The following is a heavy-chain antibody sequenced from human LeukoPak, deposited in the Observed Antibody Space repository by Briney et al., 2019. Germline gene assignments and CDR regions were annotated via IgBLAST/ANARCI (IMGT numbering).Heavy chain of an antibody. D-gene: IGHD5-18*01. J-gene: IGHJ4*02. CDR2: LSAAGRTI. CDR1: GFALTSYS. CDR3: ARGGYTYGLDS. V-gene: IGHV3-48*01. Sequence: GGSLRLSCAASGFALTSYSMNWVRQAPGKGLEWISYLSAAGRTIYYADSVRGRFSISRDTAKNTVSLQMGSLRADDTAVYYCARGGYTYGLDSWGQGVLVVVSS.